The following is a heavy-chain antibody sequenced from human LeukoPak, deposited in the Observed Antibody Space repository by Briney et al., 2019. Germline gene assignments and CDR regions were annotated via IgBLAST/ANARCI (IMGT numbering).Heavy chain of an antibody. CDR1: GYTLTDVA. CDR3: PTPSYNGASCYLDAFAI. CDR2: LGPQDGET. Sequence: ASVNVSCEVSGYTLTDVAMHWVGQSPGHGLKGLGGLGPQDGETIYAQKCQGRVTMTADTSTDTAYMELNSLTTADTAVYYSPTPSYNGASCYLDAFAIWGQGTLVTVSS. D-gene: IGHD3-10*01. V-gene: IGHV1-24*01. J-gene: IGHJ3*02.